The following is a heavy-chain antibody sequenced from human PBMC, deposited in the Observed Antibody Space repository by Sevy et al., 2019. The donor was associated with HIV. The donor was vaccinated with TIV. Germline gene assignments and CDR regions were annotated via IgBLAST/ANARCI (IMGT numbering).Heavy chain of an antibody. D-gene: IGHD1-20*01. CDR3: ARTVHIRDFYFDY. J-gene: IGHJ4*02. CDR1: GYTFTGYY. CDR2: INPNSAGK. Sequence: ASVMVSCKASGYTFTGYYIHWVRQAPGQGLEWMGWINPNSAGKNYAQKFQGRVTMTRDTSISTAYMELSRLRSDDTAVYYCARTVHIRDFYFDYWGQGTLVTVSS. V-gene: IGHV1-2*02.